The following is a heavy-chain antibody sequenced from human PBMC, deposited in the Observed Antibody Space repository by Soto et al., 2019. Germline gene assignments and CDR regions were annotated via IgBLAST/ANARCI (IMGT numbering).Heavy chain of an antibody. V-gene: IGHV1-69*13. D-gene: IGHD2-21*01. Sequence: SVKVSCKASGGTFSSYAISWVRQAPGQGLEWMGGIIPIFGTATYAQKFQGRVTITADESTSTAYMELSSLRSEDTAVYYCARDLNSPAGRLSAFDIWGQGTMVTVSS. J-gene: IGHJ3*02. CDR3: ARDLNSPAGRLSAFDI. CDR1: GGTFSSYA. CDR2: IIPIFGTA.